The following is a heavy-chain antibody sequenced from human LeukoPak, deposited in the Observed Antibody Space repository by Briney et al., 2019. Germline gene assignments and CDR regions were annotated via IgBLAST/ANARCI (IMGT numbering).Heavy chain of an antibody. J-gene: IGHJ5*02. Sequence: PSETLSLTCAVYGGSFSGYYWSWIRQPPGKGLEWIGEINHSGSTNYNPSLKSRVTISVDTSKNQFSLKLSSVTAADTAVYYCARDSYYYGSGSHDPWGQGTLVTVSS. CDR3: ARDSYYYGSGSHDP. V-gene: IGHV4-34*01. D-gene: IGHD3-10*01. CDR1: GGSFSGYY. CDR2: INHSGST.